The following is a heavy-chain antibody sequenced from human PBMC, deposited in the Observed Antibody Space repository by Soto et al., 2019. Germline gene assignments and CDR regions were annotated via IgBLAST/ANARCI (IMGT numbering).Heavy chain of an antibody. CDR2: IYYSGST. CDR1: GGSMSSGGYY. D-gene: IGHD3-22*01. J-gene: IGHJ4*02. V-gene: IGHV4-31*03. Sequence: PSETLSLTCTVSGGSMSSGGYYWSWIRQHPGKGLEWIGYIYYSGSTYYNPSLKSRVTISVDTSKNQFSLKLSAVTAADTAVYYCARASLYYYDRSGSKVDFWGQGTLVTVSS. CDR3: ARASLYYYDRSGSKVDF.